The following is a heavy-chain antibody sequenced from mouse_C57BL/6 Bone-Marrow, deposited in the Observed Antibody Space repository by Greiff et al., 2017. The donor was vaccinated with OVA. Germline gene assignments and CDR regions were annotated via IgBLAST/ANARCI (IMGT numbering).Heavy chain of an antibody. J-gene: IGHJ2*01. D-gene: IGHD1-1*01. V-gene: IGHV5-6*01. CDR2: ISSGGSYT. CDR1: GFTFSSYG. CDR3: AKGGSSYFYFDY. Sequence: EVQVVESGGDLVKPGGSLKLSCAASGFTFSSYGMSWVRQTPDKRLEWVATISSGGSYTYYPDSVKGRFTISRDNAKNTLYLQMSSLKSEDTAMYYCAKGGSSYFYFDYWGQGTTLTVSS.